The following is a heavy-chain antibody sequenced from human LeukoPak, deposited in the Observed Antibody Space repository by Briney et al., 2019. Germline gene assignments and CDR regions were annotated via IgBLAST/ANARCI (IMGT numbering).Heavy chain of an antibody. J-gene: IGHJ5*02. CDR3: ARGDYYDSSGYYAIWFDP. D-gene: IGHD3-22*01. Sequence: SETLALTCTVSGGSISSYYWSWVRQPPGKGLEWIGYVYYSGSTNYNPSLKSRVTISVDTSKNQFSLKLRSVTAADTAVYYCARGDYYDSSGYYAIWFDPWGQGTLVTVSS. CDR2: VYYSGST. V-gene: IGHV4-59*01. CDR1: GGSISSYY.